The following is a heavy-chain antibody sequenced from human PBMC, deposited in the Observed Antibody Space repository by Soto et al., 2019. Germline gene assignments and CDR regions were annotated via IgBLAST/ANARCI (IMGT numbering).Heavy chain of an antibody. CDR1: GFTFSDYY. CDR3: ARVRMVVTCYYYYMDV. V-gene: IGHV3-11*01. J-gene: IGHJ6*03. Sequence: QVQLVESGGGLVKPGGSLRLSCAASGFTFSDYYMSWILQAPGKGLEWVSYISSSGSTIYYADSVKGRFTISRDNAKNSLYLQMNSLRAEDTAVYYCARVRMVVTCYYYYMDVWGKGTTVTVAS. D-gene: IGHD2-15*01. CDR2: ISSSGSTI.